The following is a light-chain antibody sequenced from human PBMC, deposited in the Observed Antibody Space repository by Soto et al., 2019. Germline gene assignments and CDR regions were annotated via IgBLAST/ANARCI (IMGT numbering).Light chain of an antibody. CDR3: QQYGSSPRT. CDR2: GAS. Sequence: EIVLTQSPGTLSLSPGERATLSCRASQSVSSNFLAWYQQRPGQAPRLLIYGASNRATGIPDRFSGSGSGTDVTLTISRLEPEDFAVYYCQQYGSSPRTFGQGTKVDIK. CDR1: QSVSSNF. V-gene: IGKV3-20*01. J-gene: IGKJ1*01.